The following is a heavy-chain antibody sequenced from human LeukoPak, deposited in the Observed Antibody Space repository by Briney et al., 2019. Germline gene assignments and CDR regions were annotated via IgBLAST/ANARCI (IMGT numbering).Heavy chain of an antibody. V-gene: IGHV3-66*02. CDR1: ELTLSDHY. J-gene: IGHJ4*02. CDR3: ARGFIAAAGTNDY. CDR2: IYSGGST. Sequence: PGGSLRLSCAASELTLSDHYTDWVRQAPGKGLEWVSVIYSGGSTYYADSVKGRFTISRDNSKNTLYLQMNSLRAEDTAVYYCARGFIAAAGTNDYWGQGTLVTVSS. D-gene: IGHD6-13*01.